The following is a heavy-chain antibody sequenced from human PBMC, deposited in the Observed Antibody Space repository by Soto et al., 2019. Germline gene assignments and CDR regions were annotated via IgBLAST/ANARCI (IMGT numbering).Heavy chain of an antibody. CDR1: GFSFSAFS. J-gene: IGHJ3*02. CDR2: ISSTSNTI. Sequence: GGSLRLSCASSGFSFSAFSMNWVRQAPGKGLEWVSYISSTSNTIYYADSVKGRFTISRDNAQNTLYPQMNSLSDADTAVYYCAREGGRHCSPTRCYNAFDIWGQGTMVTVSS. V-gene: IGHV3-48*02. D-gene: IGHD2-2*02. CDR3: AREGGRHCSPTRCYNAFDI.